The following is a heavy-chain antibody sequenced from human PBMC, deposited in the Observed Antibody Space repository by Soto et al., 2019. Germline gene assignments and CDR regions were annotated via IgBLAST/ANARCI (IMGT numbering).Heavy chain of an antibody. Sequence: DFGPTLVNPPQTLTLTCTFSGFAVDTRLMFVSCILQPPWKALEWLELIDWDDDKYYTTSLKTRPNISKDTSKNQVALTMTNMDPVYTGNDYCKRVRGSYISPLDSWAQGAMVNLSS. CDR3: KRVRGSYISPLDS. D-gene: IGHD3-10*01. CDR2: IDWDDDK. V-gene: IGHV2-70*01. CDR1: GFAVDTRLMF. J-gene: IGHJ4*02.